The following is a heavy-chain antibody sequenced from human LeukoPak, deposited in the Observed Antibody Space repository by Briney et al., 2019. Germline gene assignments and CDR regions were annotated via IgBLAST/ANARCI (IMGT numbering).Heavy chain of an antibody. CDR1: GGSISSYY. J-gene: IGHJ3*02. CDR2: IYYSGST. D-gene: IGHD2/OR15-2a*01. V-gene: IGHV4-59*01. CDR3: AGINSIHDAFDI. Sequence: SETLSLTCTVSGGSISSYYWSWIRQPPGKGLEWIGYIYYSGSTNYNPSLKSRVAISVDTSKNQFSLKLSSVTAADTAVYCCAGINSIHDAFDIWGQGTMVTVSS.